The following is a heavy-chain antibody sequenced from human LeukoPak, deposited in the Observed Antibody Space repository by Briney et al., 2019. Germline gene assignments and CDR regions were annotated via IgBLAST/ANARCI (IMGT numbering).Heavy chain of an antibody. CDR3: ARDFIQQQLDNDAFDI. Sequence: SVKVSCKASGGTFSSYAISWVRQAPGQGLEWMGGIIPIFGTANYAQKFQGRVTITADESTSTAYMELSSLRSEDTAVYYCARDFIQQQLDNDAFDIWGQGTMFTVSS. D-gene: IGHD6-13*01. J-gene: IGHJ3*02. CDR1: GGTFSSYA. CDR2: IIPIFGTA. V-gene: IGHV1-69*01.